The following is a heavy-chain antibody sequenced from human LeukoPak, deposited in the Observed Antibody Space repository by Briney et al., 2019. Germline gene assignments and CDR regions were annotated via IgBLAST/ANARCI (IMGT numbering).Heavy chain of an antibody. CDR2: IYYSGST. J-gene: IGHJ5*02. V-gene: IGHV4-59*11. D-gene: IGHD4-11*01. Sequence: SETLSLTCTVSGGSISSHYWSWLRQPPGKGLEWIGYIYYSGSTNYNPSLKSRVTISVDTSKNQFSLKLSSVTAADTAVYYCARLAYDYSNYSDWFDPWGQGTLVTVSS. CDR3: ARLAYDYSNYSDWFDP. CDR1: GGSISSHY.